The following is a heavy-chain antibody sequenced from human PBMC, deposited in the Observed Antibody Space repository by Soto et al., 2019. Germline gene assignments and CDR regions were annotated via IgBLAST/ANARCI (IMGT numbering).Heavy chain of an antibody. CDR2: INHSGST. J-gene: IGHJ4*02. CDR3: ARAITLVRGAVYVY. Sequence: PSETLSLTCAVYGGSFSGYYWSWIRQPPGKGLEWIGEINHSGSTNYNPSLKSRLTISVDTSKNQFSLKLSSVTAADTAVYYCARAITLVRGAVYVYWGQGTLVTVSS. V-gene: IGHV4-34*01. D-gene: IGHD3-10*01. CDR1: GGSFSGYY.